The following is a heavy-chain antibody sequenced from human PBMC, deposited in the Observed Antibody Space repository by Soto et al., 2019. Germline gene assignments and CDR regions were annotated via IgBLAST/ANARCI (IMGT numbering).Heavy chain of an antibody. V-gene: IGHV4-59*01. Sequence: SETLSLTCTVSGGSISSYYWSWIRQPPGKGLEWIGYIYYSGSTNYNPSLKSRVTISVDTSKNQFSLKLSSVTAADTAVYYCARRVDCSGGSCYPNWFDPWGQGTLVTVSS. CDR1: GGSISSYY. J-gene: IGHJ5*02. CDR2: IYYSGST. CDR3: ARRVDCSGGSCYPNWFDP. D-gene: IGHD2-15*01.